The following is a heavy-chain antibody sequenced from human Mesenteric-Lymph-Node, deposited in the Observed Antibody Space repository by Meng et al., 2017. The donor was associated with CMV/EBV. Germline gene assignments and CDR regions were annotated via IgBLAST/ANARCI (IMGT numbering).Heavy chain of an antibody. CDR1: GYTFSSYA. Sequence: QVQLVQSGAEVKKPGASVKVSCKASGYTFSSYAMHWVRQAPGQRLEWMGWLNIVEDKTKTSQNFQGRVTLTRDTSANTAYMELSSLRSDDTAVYYCARTNNWGFDYWGQGTLVTVSS. J-gene: IGHJ4*02. CDR2: LNIVEDKT. V-gene: IGHV1-3*04. D-gene: IGHD3-16*01. CDR3: ARTNNWGFDY.